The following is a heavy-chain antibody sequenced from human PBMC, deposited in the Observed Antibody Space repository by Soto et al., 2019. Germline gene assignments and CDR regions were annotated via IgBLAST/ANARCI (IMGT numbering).Heavy chain of an antibody. CDR3: ARDRAHGFWSGYGMDV. CDR1: GYTFNTYW. CDR2: ICPGDSGT. Sequence: PGESLKISCKGSGYTFNTYWIGWVRQMPGKGLEWMGFICPGDSGTTYSPSFQGQVTISVDKSISTAYLQWSSLKVSDTAIYYCARDRAHGFWSGYGMDVWGQGTTVTVSS. J-gene: IGHJ6*02. D-gene: IGHD3-3*01. V-gene: IGHV5-51*01.